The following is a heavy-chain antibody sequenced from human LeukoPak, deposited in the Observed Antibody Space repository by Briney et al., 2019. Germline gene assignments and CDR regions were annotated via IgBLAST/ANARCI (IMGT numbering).Heavy chain of an antibody. CDR1: GYRFSNSW. CDR2: IYPGDSNT. Sequence: GESLKISCKASGYRFSNSWIGWVRQIPGKGLEWMGIIYPGDSNTKYSPSFQGQVSISADKSSNTAYLQWSGLEASDTAMYYCARSIYGSPYYYYGMDVWGQGTTVTVSS. J-gene: IGHJ6*02. V-gene: IGHV5-51*01. D-gene: IGHD3-10*01. CDR3: ARSIYGSPYYYYGMDV.